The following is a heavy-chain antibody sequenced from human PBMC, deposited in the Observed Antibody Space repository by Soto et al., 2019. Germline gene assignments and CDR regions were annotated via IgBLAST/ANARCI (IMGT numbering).Heavy chain of an antibody. CDR2: IYHSGST. Sequence: SETLSLTCAVSGGSISSGGYSWSWIRQPPGKGLEWIGYIYHSGSTYYNPSLKSRVTISVDRSKNQFSLKLSSVTAADTAVYYCARAYYDSSGYYRSFYWGQGTLVTVSS. CDR1: GGSISSGGYS. CDR3: ARAYYDSSGYYRSFY. J-gene: IGHJ4*02. V-gene: IGHV4-30-2*01. D-gene: IGHD3-22*01.